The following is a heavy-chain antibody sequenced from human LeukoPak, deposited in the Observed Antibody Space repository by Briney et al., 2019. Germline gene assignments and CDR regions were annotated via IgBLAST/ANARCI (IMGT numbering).Heavy chain of an antibody. J-gene: IGHJ4*02. CDR3: AKATTVSPRWGDY. CDR1: GFIFSSYS. D-gene: IGHD2-21*02. V-gene: IGHV3-21*01. Sequence: GGSLRLSCAASGFIFSSYSMNWVRQAPGKGLEWVSSISSSSSYIYYADSVKGRFTISRDNAKNSLYLQMNSLRAEDTAVYYCAKATTVSPRWGDYWGQGTLVTVSS. CDR2: ISSSSSYI.